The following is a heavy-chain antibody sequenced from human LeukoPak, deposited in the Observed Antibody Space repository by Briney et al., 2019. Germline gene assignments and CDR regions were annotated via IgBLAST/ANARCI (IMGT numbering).Heavy chain of an antibody. Sequence: SETLSLTCAVYGGSFSGYYWSWIRQPPGKGLEWIGEINHSGSTNYNPPLKSRVTISVDTSKNQFSLKLSSVTAADTAVYYCARSYSSSARDYYYYYGMDVWGQGTTVTVSS. CDR3: ARSYSSSARDYYYYYGMDV. J-gene: IGHJ6*02. V-gene: IGHV4-34*01. CDR1: GGSFSGYY. CDR2: INHSGST. D-gene: IGHD6-6*01.